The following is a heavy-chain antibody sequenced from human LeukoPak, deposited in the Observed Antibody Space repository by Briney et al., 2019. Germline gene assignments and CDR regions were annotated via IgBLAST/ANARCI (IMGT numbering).Heavy chain of an antibody. V-gene: IGHV3-15*01. CDR3: TTAWKSPWIQLTYYYYMDV. Sequence: GGSLRLSCAASGFTFSNAWMSWVRQAPGKGLEWVGRIKSKTDGGTTDYAAPVKGRFTISRDDSKNTLYLQMNSLKTEDTAVYYCTTAWKSPWIQLTYYYYMDVWGKGTTVTVSS. CDR2: IKSKTDGGTT. D-gene: IGHD5-18*01. CDR1: GFTFSNAW. J-gene: IGHJ6*03.